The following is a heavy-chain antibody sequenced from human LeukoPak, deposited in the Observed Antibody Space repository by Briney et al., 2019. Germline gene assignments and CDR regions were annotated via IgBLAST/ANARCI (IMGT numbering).Heavy chain of an antibody. Sequence: SETLSLTCTVSGGSISSYYWSWIRQPPGKGLEWIGYIYYSGYTYYNPSLKSRVTMSVDASKNHFSLKLSSVTAADTAVYYCATYDILTGSQDHWGQGTLVTVSS. D-gene: IGHD3-9*01. CDR1: GGSISSYY. CDR3: ATYDILTGSQDH. V-gene: IGHV4-59*01. CDR2: IYYSGYT. J-gene: IGHJ4*02.